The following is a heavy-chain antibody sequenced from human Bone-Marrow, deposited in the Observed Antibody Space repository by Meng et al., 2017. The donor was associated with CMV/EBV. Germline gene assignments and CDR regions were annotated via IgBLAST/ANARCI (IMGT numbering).Heavy chain of an antibody. J-gene: IGHJ6*02. CDR3: ARDPHLARPYYYGMDV. CDR1: GGTFSSYA. Sequence: SVKVSCKASGGTFSSYAISWVRQAPGQGLEWMGGIIPIFGTANYAQKFQGRVTITTDESTSTAYMELSSLRSEDTAVYYWARDPHLARPYYYGMDVWGQGTTVTVSS. D-gene: IGHD6-6*01. V-gene: IGHV1-69*05. CDR2: IIPIFGTA.